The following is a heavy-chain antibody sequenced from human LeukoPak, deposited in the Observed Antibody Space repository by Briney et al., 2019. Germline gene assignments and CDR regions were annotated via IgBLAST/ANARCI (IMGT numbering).Heavy chain of an antibody. D-gene: IGHD3-10*01. CDR3: ARGLMVRGVITDDAFDI. V-gene: IGHV1-8*03. Sequence: GSSVKVSCKASGYTFTSHDINWVRQATGQGLEWMGWMNPNSGNTGYAQKFQGRVTITRNTSISTAYMELSSLRSEDTAVYYCARGLMVRGVITDDAFDIWGQGTMVTVSS. CDR2: MNPNSGNT. CDR1: GYTFTSHD. J-gene: IGHJ3*02.